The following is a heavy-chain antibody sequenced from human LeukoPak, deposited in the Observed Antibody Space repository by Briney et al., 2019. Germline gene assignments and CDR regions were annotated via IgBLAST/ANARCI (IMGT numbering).Heavy chain of an antibody. D-gene: IGHD6-25*01. J-gene: IGHJ4*02. CDR2: IYPADSDI. CDR3: ARSLTAAAGDY. CDR1: GYRFTSYW. Sequence: GESLKISCEGSGYRFTSYWIGWVRQIPGKGLEWMAIIYPADSDIRYSPSFQGQVTISADKPISTAYLQWSSLKASDTAMYYCARSLTAAAGDYWGQGTLVTVSS. V-gene: IGHV5-51*04.